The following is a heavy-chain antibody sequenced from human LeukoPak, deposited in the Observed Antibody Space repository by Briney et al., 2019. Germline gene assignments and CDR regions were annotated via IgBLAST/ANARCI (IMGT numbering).Heavy chain of an antibody. D-gene: IGHD3-10*01. Sequence: GASVKVSCKASGYTFTGYYMHWVRQAPGQGLEWMGIINPSGGSTSYAQKFQGRVTMTRDTSTSTVYMELSSLRSEDTAVYYCARDHRFGELYGYWGQGTLVTVSS. V-gene: IGHV1-46*01. CDR2: INPSGGST. CDR3: ARDHRFGELYGY. CDR1: GYTFTGYY. J-gene: IGHJ4*02.